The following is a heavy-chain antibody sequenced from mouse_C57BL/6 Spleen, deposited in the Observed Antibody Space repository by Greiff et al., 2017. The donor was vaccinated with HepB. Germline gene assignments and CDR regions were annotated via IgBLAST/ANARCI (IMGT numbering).Heavy chain of an antibody. CDR3: ANYYGSSYEYFDY. V-gene: IGHV1-81*01. CDR1: GYTFTSYG. CDR2: IYPRSGNT. Sequence: QVHVKQSGAELARPGASVKLSCKASGYTFTSYGISWVKQRTGQGLEWIGEIYPRSGNTYYNEKFKGKATLTADKSSSTAYMELRSLTSEDSAVYFCANYYGSSYEYFDYWGQGTTLTVSS. J-gene: IGHJ2*01. D-gene: IGHD1-1*01.